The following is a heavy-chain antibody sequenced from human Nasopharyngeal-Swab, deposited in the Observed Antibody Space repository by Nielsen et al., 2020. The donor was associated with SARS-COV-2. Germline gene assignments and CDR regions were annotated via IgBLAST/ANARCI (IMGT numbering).Heavy chain of an antibody. V-gene: IGHV3-48*01. J-gene: IGHJ4*02. CDR3: ARGYTSGWYQWSRHTLDY. CDR1: GFTFSSYS. D-gene: IGHD6-19*01. Sequence: GESLKISCAASGFTFSSYSMNWVRQAPGKGLEWVSYISSSSSTIYYADSVKGRFTISRDNAKNSLYLQMNSLRAEDTAVYYCARGYTSGWYQWSRHTLDYWGQGTLVTVSS. CDR2: ISSSSSTI.